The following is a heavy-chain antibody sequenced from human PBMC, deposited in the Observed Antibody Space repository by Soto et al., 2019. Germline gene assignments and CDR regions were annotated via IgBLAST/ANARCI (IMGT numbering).Heavy chain of an antibody. Sequence: GGSLRLSCAASGFTFSSYSMNWVRQAPGKGLEWVSSIISSSSNTYYADSVKGRFTISRHNSKNTLYLQMNSLRAEDTAVYYCARDGGVPQYYSMDVWGKGTTVTVSS. CDR3: ARDGGVPQYYSMDV. V-gene: IGHV3-21*04. J-gene: IGHJ6*03. CDR1: GFTFSSYS. CDR2: IISSSSNT. D-gene: IGHD3-16*01.